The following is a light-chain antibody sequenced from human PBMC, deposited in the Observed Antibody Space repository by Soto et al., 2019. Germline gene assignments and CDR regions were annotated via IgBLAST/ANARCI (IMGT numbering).Light chain of an antibody. V-gene: IGKV1-39*01. CDR2: AAS. CDR1: QTITGY. J-gene: IGKJ3*01. CDR3: QQSYSTPFP. Sequence: DIQMTQSPSSLSASVGDRVTVTCRASQTITGYLDWYQQKPGKAPKLLIYAASSLQSGVPSRYSGSGSATEFTLTISSLQPEDFATYYCQQSYSTPFPFGPGTKVDIK.